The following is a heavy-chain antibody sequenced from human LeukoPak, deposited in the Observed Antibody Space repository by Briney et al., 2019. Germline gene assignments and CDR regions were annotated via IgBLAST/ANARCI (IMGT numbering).Heavy chain of an antibody. CDR3: AINPGIAVAGGDY. CDR1: GYTFTGYY. D-gene: IGHD6-19*01. CDR2: INPNSGGT. Sequence: ASVKVSCKASGYTFTGYYMHWVRQAPGQGLEWMGWINPNSGGTNYAQKFQGRVTMTRDTSISTAYMELSRLRSDGTAVYYCAINPGIAVAGGDYWGQGTLVTVSS. V-gene: IGHV1-2*02. J-gene: IGHJ4*02.